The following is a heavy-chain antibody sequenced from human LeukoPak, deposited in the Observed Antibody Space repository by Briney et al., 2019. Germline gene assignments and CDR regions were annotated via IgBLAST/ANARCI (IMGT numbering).Heavy chain of an antibody. D-gene: IGHD1-1*01. CDR1: GGSISSGGYY. Sequence: PSETLSLTCTVSGGSISSGGYYWSWIRQHPGKGLEWIGYIYYSGSTYYNPSLKSRVTISVDTSKNQFSLKLSSVTAADTAVYYCARWRSTTPRGFDYWGQGTLVTVSS. CDR3: ARWRSTTPRGFDY. CDR2: IYYSGST. V-gene: IGHV4-31*03. J-gene: IGHJ4*02.